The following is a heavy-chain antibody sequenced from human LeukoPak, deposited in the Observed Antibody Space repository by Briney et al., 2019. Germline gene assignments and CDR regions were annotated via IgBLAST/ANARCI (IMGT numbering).Heavy chain of an antibody. D-gene: IGHD2-2*01. CDR2: INPNSGGT. Sequence: GASVKVSCKASGYTFTGYYMHWVRQAPGQGLEWMGWINPNSGGTNYAQKFQGRVTMTRDTSISTAYMELSRLRSDDTAVYYCARVHADDYYYYYMDVWGKGTTVTISS. CDR1: GYTFTGYY. V-gene: IGHV1-2*02. CDR3: ARVHADDYYYYYMDV. J-gene: IGHJ6*03.